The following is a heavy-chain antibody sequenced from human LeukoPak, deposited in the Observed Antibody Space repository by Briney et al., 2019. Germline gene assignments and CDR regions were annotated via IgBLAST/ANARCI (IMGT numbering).Heavy chain of an antibody. CDR2: IYYSGST. Sequence: PSETLSLTCTVSGGSISSYYWSWIRQPPGKGLEWIGYIYYSGSTNYNPSLKSRVTISVDTSKNQFSLKLSSVTAADTAVYYCARGVLWFGESHLDYWGQGTLVTVSS. D-gene: IGHD3-10*01. J-gene: IGHJ4*02. CDR1: GGSISSYY. V-gene: IGHV4-59*01. CDR3: ARGVLWFGESHLDY.